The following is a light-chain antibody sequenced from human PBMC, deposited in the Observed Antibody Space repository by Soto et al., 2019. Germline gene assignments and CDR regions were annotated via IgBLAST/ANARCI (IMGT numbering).Light chain of an antibody. CDR3: QQYQSCLHT. Sequence: DSQMTQSPSTLSESVGDRVTITCRASQSISYWLAWYQQKPGKAPKLLIYDASKLQSGVPSRFRGSGSGTAFTLTIISMQLADVASYYCQQYQSCLHTLGQGTNLV. CDR2: DAS. J-gene: IGKJ2*01. V-gene: IGKV1-5*01. CDR1: QSISYW.